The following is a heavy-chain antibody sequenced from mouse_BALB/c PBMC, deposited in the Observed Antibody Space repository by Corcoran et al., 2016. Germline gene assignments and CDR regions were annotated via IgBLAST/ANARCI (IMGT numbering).Heavy chain of an antibody. V-gene: IGHV9-1*02. CDR1: GYTFTNYG. CDR3: ASYYGNYVYAMDY. Sequence: ASGYTFTNYGMNWVKQAPGKGLKWMGWINTYTGEPTYADDFKGRFAFSLETSASTAYLQINNLKNEDMATYFCASYYGNYVYAMDYWGQGTSVTVSS. CDR2: INTYTGEP. J-gene: IGHJ4*01. D-gene: IGHD2-1*01.